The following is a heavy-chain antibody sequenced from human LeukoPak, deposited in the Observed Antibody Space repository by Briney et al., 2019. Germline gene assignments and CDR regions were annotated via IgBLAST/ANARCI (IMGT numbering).Heavy chain of an antibody. J-gene: IGHJ5*02. Sequence: ASVKVSCKASGYAFTSYYIHWVRQAPGQGLEWMGWINPNSGGTNYEQKFQGRVTMTRDMSTSTDYMELSSLRSEDTAVYYCARDNSVEDTAWWFDPWGQGTLVTVSS. D-gene: IGHD4-23*01. CDR2: INPNSGGT. CDR1: GYAFTSYY. CDR3: ARDNSVEDTAWWFDP. V-gene: IGHV1-2*02.